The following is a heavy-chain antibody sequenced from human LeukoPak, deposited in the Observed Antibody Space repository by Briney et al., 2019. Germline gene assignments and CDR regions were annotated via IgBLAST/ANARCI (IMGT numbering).Heavy chain of an antibody. CDR3: ARRYYYDSSGYYLAHDAFDI. CDR1: RYSFTNYW. Sequence: PGESLKISCKGSRYSFTNYWISWVRQMPGKGLEWMGIIYPGDSETRYSPSFQGQVTISVDKSISTAYLQWSSLKASDTAMYYCARRYYYDSSGYYLAHDAFDIWGQGTMVTVSS. V-gene: IGHV5-51*01. D-gene: IGHD3-22*01. J-gene: IGHJ3*02. CDR2: IYPGDSET.